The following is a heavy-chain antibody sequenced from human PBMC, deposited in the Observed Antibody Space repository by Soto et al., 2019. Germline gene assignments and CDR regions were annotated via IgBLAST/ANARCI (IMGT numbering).Heavy chain of an antibody. Sequence: GGSLRLSCAASGFTFSMYWMHWVRQVPGKGPEWVSRINDDGISTNYADSVKGRFTISRDNAKNTLYLQMNALGVEDTAVYYCTRGPRSTSTGTGAFWGQGTLVTVSS. J-gene: IGHJ4*02. D-gene: IGHD1-1*01. CDR1: GFTFSMYW. V-gene: IGHV3-74*01. CDR2: INDDGIST. CDR3: TRGPRSTSTGTGAF.